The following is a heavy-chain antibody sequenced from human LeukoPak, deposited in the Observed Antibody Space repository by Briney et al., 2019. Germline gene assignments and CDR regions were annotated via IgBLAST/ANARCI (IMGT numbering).Heavy chain of an antibody. J-gene: IGHJ4*02. V-gene: IGHV3-23*01. CDR2: ISDSGGT. CDR1: GFTFSRYA. Sequence: PGGSLRLSCAASGFTFSRYAVSWVRQAPGKGLEWVSGISDSGGTYYADSVKGRFTISRDNSKNTLLLQMNNLRAEDTAVYYCAKEIASTGEPYFDYWGQGTLVTVSS. CDR3: AKEIASTGEPYFDY. D-gene: IGHD6-13*01.